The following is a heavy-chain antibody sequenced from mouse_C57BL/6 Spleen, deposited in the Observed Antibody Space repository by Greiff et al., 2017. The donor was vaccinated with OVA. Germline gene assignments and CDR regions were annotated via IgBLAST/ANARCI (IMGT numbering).Heavy chain of an antibody. Sequence: EVQLQQSGPELVKPGASVKISCKASGYTITDYYMNWVKQSHGKSLEWIGDINPNNGGTSYNQKFKGKATLTVDKSSSTAYMELRSLTSEDSAVYYCARPYGSSPFGYFDVWGTGTTVTVSS. CDR1: GYTITDYY. V-gene: IGHV1-26*01. CDR2: INPNNGGT. D-gene: IGHD1-1*01. J-gene: IGHJ1*03. CDR3: ARPYGSSPFGYFDV.